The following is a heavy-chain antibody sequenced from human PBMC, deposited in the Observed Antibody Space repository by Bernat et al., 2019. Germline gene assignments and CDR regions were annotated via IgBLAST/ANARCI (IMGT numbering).Heavy chain of an antibody. Sequence: QVQLVESGGGVVQPGRSLRLSCAASGFTFSSYAMHWVRQAPGKGLEWVAVISYDGSNKYYADSVKGRFTISRDNSKNTRYLQMNSLRAEDTAVYYCARDASVVATYAFDIWGQGTMVTVSS. CDR2: ISYDGSNK. V-gene: IGHV3-30-3*01. D-gene: IGHD5-12*01. CDR3: ARDASVVATYAFDI. J-gene: IGHJ3*02. CDR1: GFTFSSYA.